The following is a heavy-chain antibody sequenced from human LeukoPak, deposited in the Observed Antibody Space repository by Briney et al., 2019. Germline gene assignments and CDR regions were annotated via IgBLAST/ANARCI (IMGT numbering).Heavy chain of an antibody. D-gene: IGHD6-13*01. V-gene: IGHV4-34*01. J-gene: IGHJ4*02. CDR3: ARPGGSSSWYYFDY. CDR1: GGSFSGYY. Sequence: KPSETLSLTCAVYGGSFSGYYWSWIRQPPGKGLEWIGEINHSGSTNYNPSLKSRVTISVDTSKNQFSLKLSSVTAADTAVYYCARPGGSSSWYYFDYWGQGTLVTVSS. CDR2: INHSGST.